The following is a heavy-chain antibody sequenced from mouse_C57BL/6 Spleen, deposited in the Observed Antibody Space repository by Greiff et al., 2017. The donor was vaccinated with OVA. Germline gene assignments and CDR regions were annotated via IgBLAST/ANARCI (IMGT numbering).Heavy chain of an antibody. CDR3: ARRIYYGNPYAMDY. Sequence: EVQLQQSGPELVKPGASVKISCKASGYTFTDYYMNWVKQSHGKSLEWIGDINPNNGGTSYNQKFKGKATLTVDKSSSTAYMELRSLTSEDSAVYYCARRIYYGNPYAMDYWGQGTSVTASS. V-gene: IGHV1-26*01. CDR2: INPNNGGT. D-gene: IGHD2-1*01. J-gene: IGHJ4*01. CDR1: GYTFTDYY.